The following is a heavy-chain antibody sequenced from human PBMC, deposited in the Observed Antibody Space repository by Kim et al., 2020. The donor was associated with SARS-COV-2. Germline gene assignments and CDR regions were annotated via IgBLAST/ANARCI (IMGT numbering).Heavy chain of an antibody. CDR2: IYYSGST. CDR3: ARQLASTTGFDY. D-gene: IGHD3-3*02. V-gene: IGHV4-39*01. J-gene: IGHJ4*02. CDR1: GGSISSSSYY. Sequence: SETLSLTCTVSGGSISSSSYYWGWIRQPPGKGLEWIGSIYYSGSTYYNPSLKSRVTISVDTSKNQFSLKLSSVTAADTAVYYCARQLASTTGFDYWGQGTLVTVSS.